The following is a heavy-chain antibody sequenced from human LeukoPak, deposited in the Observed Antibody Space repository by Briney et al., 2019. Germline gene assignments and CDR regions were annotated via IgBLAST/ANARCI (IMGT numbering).Heavy chain of an antibody. J-gene: IGHJ3*02. D-gene: IGHD2-21*02. CDR2: IDDGGNT. Sequence: SETLSLTCSVYGASFSDYFWSWIRQSPGKGLEWIGDIDDGGNTNYNPSLMSRVIVSMEKSKKQFSLVMRSVAAADTAVYYCARFSRITWGDWGDAFDIWGQGTTVIVSS. CDR3: ARFSRITWGDWGDAFDI. CDR1: GASFSDYF. V-gene: IGHV4-34*01.